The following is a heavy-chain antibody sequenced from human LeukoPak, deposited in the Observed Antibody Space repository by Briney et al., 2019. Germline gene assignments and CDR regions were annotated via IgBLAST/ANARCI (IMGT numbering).Heavy chain of an antibody. CDR1: GFTFSSYG. V-gene: IGHV3-30*03. Sequence: GGSLRLSCAASGFTFSSYGMHWVRQAPGKGLEWVAVISYDGSNKYYADSVKGRFTISRDDSKNTLYLQMNSLRAEDTAVYYCARAKEQWLARPLDYWGQGTLVTVSS. D-gene: IGHD6-19*01. CDR3: ARAKEQWLARPLDY. J-gene: IGHJ4*02. CDR2: ISYDGSNK.